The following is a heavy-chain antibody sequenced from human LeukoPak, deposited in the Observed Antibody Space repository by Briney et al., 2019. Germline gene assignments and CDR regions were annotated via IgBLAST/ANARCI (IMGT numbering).Heavy chain of an antibody. CDR2: ISAYNGNT. CDR1: GYTFTSYG. Sequence: ASVKVSCKASGYTFTSYGISWVRQAPGQGLEWMGWISAYNGNTNYAQKLQGRVTMTTDTSISSAYMELSTLNSDDTAVYHCARGPSHGAFDVWGQGTMVTVSS. CDR3: ARGPSHGAFDV. J-gene: IGHJ3*01. V-gene: IGHV1-18*01.